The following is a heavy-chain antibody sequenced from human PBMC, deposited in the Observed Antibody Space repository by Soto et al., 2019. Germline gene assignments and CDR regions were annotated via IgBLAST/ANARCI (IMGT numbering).Heavy chain of an antibody. D-gene: IGHD6-13*01. CDR1: GGSISSYY. CDR2: IYYSGST. Sequence: SETLSLTCTVSGGSISSYYWSWIRQPPGKGLEWIGYIYYSGSTNYNPSLKSRVTISVDTSKNQFSLKLSSVTAADTAVYHCARVRTAGLNYYYYYMDVWGKGTTVTVSS. J-gene: IGHJ6*03. CDR3: ARVRTAGLNYYYYYMDV. V-gene: IGHV4-59*01.